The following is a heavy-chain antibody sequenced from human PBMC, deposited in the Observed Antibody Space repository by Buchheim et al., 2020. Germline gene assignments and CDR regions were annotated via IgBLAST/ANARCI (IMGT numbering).Heavy chain of an antibody. V-gene: IGHV4-59*12. D-gene: IGHD2-21*02. J-gene: IGHJ6*02. Sequence: QVQLQESGPGLVKPSETLSLTCNVSGGSITGSYWSWIRQPPGKGLEWIGYVSASGDSIYTPSLESRVTMSVETPTNQCSPKLRSATAADTAIYYCARDCGGDCYGHYYGLDVWGQGTT. CDR3: ARDCGGDCYGHYYGLDV. CDR1: GGSITGSY. CDR2: VSASGDS.